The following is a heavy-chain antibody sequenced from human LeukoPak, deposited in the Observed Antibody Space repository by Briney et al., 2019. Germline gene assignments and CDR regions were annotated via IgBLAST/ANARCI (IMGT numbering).Heavy chain of an antibody. J-gene: IGHJ4*02. CDR1: GYTFTSYY. V-gene: IGHV1-46*01. Sequence: GASVKVSCKASGYTFTSYYMHWVRQAPGQGLGWMGIINPSGGGTSYAQKFQGRVTMTRDMSTNTVYMELSSLRSEDTAVYYCARDHQYGDYDGTFDYWGQGTLVTVSS. D-gene: IGHD4-17*01. CDR2: INPSGGGT. CDR3: ARDHQYGDYDGTFDY.